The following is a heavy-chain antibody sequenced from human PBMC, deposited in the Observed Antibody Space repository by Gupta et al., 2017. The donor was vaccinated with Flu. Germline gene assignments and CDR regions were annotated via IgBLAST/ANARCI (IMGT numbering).Heavy chain of an antibody. CDR2: ISASGSRT. Sequence: AMGWVRQGPGKGLEWISGISASGSRTYYADSVKGRFTISRDTSKNTLYLQMNSLRADDTAIYYCAKNRVAGAISYYYGLDVWGQGTTVTVSS. CDR1: A. V-gene: IGHV3-23*01. J-gene: IGHJ6*02. D-gene: IGHD1-26*01. CDR3: AKNRVAGAISYYYGLDV.